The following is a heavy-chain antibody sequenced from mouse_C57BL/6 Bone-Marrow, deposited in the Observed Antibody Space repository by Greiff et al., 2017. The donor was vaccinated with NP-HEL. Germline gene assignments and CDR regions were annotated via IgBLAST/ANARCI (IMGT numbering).Heavy chain of an antibody. CDR3: VRDSLFYGSRGDWYFDV. Sequence: DVQLVESGGGLVQPKGSLKLSCAASGFTFNTYAMHWVRQAPGKGLEWVARIRSKSSNYATYYADSVKDRFTISRDDSQSMLYLQMNNLKTEDTAMYYCVRDSLFYGSRGDWYFDVWGTGTTVTVSS. CDR2: IRSKSSNYAT. CDR1: GFTFNTYA. D-gene: IGHD1-1*01. J-gene: IGHJ1*03. V-gene: IGHV10-3*01.